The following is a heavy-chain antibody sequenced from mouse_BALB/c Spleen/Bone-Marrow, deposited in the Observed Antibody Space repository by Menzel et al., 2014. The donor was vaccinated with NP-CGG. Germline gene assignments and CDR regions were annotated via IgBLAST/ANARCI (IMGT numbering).Heavy chain of an antibody. CDR3: ARHAYYDQTEVSFVY. CDR2: ISGGGSYT. J-gene: IGHJ3*01. V-gene: IGHV5-9-2*01. D-gene: IGHD2-4*01. CDR1: GFTFSNYG. Sequence: EVHLVESGGGLVKSGGSLKLSCAASGFTFSNYGMSWVRQTPEKRLEWVATISGGGSYTFYSDSVKGRFTISRDNAKNNLYLQLSSLRSEDTALYYCARHAYYDQTEVSFVYWGQGTLVTGSA.